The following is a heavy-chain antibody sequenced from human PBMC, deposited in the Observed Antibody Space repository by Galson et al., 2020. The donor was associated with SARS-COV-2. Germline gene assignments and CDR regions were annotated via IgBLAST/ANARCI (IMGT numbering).Heavy chain of an antibody. V-gene: IGHV1-8*01. Sequence: ASVKVSCTASGYTFTSYDINWVRQATGQGLEWMGWMNPNSGNTGYAQKFQGRVTMTRNTSISTAYMELSSLRSEDTAVYYCARGLKKHIVGVVAARSDYYMDVWGKWTTVTVSS. CDR3: ARGLKKHIVGVVAARSDYYMDV. CDR1: GYTFTSYD. CDR2: MNPNSGNT. D-gene: IGHD2-15*01. J-gene: IGHJ6*03.